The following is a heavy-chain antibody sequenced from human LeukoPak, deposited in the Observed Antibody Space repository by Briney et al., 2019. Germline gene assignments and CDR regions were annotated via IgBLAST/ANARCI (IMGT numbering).Heavy chain of an antibody. Sequence: GGSLRLSCAASGFTFSSYWMSWVRQAPGKGLEWVANIKQDGSEKYYVDSVKGRFTIPRDNAKNSLYLQMNSLRAEDTAVYYCARGVGSYDILTGYPFDYWGQGTLVTVSS. D-gene: IGHD3-9*01. V-gene: IGHV3-7*01. CDR2: IKQDGSEK. CDR3: ARGVGSYDILTGYPFDY. CDR1: GFTFSSYW. J-gene: IGHJ4*02.